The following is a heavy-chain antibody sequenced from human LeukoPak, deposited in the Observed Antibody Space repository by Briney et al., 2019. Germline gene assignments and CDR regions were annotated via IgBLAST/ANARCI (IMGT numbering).Heavy chain of an antibody. CDR2: FDPEDGET. J-gene: IGHJ6*02. V-gene: IGHV1-24*01. Sequence: ASVKVSCKVSGYTLTELSMHWVRQAPGKGLEWMGGFDPEDGETIYAQKFQGRVTITADESTSTAYMELSSLRSEDTAVYYCAREDITMTHTTYYYYYGMDVWGQGTTVTVSS. CDR3: AREDITMTHTTYYYYYGMDV. CDR1: GYTLTELS. D-gene: IGHD3-22*01.